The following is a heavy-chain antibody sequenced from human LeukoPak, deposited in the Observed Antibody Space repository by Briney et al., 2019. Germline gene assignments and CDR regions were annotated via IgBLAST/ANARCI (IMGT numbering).Heavy chain of an antibody. CDR1: GFTFSSYS. CDR3: ARDGGLLLAPYYFDY. CDR2: ISSSSSTI. Sequence: KPGGSLRLSCAASGFTFSSYSMNWVRQAPGKGLEWVSYISSSSSTIYYADSVKGRSTISRDNAKNSLYLQMNSLRAEDTAVYYCARDGGLLLAPYYFDYWGQGTLVTVSS. D-gene: IGHD3-3*01. V-gene: IGHV3-48*04. J-gene: IGHJ4*02.